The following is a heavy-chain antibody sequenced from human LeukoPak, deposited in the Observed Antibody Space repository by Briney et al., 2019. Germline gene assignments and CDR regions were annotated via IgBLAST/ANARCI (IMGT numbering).Heavy chain of an antibody. CDR3: VRDYQFIQEV. V-gene: IGHV3-74*01. CDR1: VFTFSNYW. D-gene: IGHD2-2*01. Sequence: GGSLRLSCVASVFTFSNYWMLWVRQAPRKGLMWVSLISTDGKSTRYAESVKGRFTISRDNAKNALYLQMDILRVEDTALYFCVRDYQFIQEVWGQGTTVTVSS. J-gene: IGHJ6*02. CDR2: ISTDGKST.